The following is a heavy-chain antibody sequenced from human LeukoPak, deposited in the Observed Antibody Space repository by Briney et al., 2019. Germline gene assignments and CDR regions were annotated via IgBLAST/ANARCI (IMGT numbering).Heavy chain of an antibody. CDR1: GFTVSSNY. Sequence: GGSLRLSCAASGFTVSSNYMSWVRQAPGKGLEWVGRIKSKTDGGTTDYAAPVKGRFTISRDDSKNTLYLQMNSLKTEDTAVYYCTTAGRLPAAPEYYFDYWGQGTLVTVSS. CDR2: IKSKTDGGTT. V-gene: IGHV3-15*01. CDR3: TTAGRLPAAPEYYFDY. J-gene: IGHJ4*02. D-gene: IGHD2-2*01.